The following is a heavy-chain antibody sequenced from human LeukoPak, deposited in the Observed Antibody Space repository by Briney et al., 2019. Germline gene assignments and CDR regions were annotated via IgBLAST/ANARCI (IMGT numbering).Heavy chain of an antibody. Sequence: KPSETLSLTCTVSGGAISSYYWSWIRQPPGKGLEWIGYIYYSGSTNYNPSLKSRVTISVDTSKNQFSLKLSTVTAADTAVYYCARSAGITGTRAWLDPWGQGTLVTVSS. V-gene: IGHV4-59*08. CDR1: GGAISSYY. J-gene: IGHJ5*02. CDR3: ARSAGITGTRAWLDP. CDR2: IYYSGST. D-gene: IGHD1-20*01.